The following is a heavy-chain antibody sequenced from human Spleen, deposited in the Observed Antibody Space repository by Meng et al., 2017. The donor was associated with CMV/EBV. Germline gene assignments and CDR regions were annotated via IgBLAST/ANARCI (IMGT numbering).Heavy chain of an antibody. CDR1: GGSISSSTYY. Sequence: SETLSLTCTVSGGSISSSTYYWGWIRQPPGKGLEWIGSIYYSGSTYSNPSLKSRVTISVDTSKNQFSLKLRSVTAADTAVYYCARRDGNYETYYFDYWGQGTLVTVS. J-gene: IGHJ4*02. V-gene: IGHV4-39*01. CDR3: ARRDGNYETYYFDY. D-gene: IGHD1-7*01. CDR2: IYYSGST.